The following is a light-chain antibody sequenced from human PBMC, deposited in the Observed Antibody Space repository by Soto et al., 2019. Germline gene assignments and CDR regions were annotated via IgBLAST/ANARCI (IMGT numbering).Light chain of an antibody. J-gene: IGLJ1*01. CDR3: SAWDDSLNGYV. V-gene: IGLV1-36*01. CDR1: SSNIGNNA. CDR2: YDD. Sequence: QSLLTQPPSVSEAPRQRVTISCSGSSSNIGNNAVNWYQQLPGKAPKLLIYYDDLLPSGVSDRFSGSKSGTSASLAISGLQSEDEADYYCSAWDDSLNGYVVGTGTKVTVL.